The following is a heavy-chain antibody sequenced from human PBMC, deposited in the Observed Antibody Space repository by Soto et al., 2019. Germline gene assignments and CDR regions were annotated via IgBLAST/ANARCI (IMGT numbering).Heavy chain of an antibody. CDR2: INGDGIST. J-gene: IGHJ4*02. Sequence: EVPLVESGGDLVQPWGSLRLSCAASGFTFSNYWLHWDRQAPEKALVWVSRINGDGISTSYADSVKGRFTISRDNAKDTLYLHILSLGADDTAVYYCARISRGTYCRGGNCYSDYRCQGNLVSVPS. D-gene: IGHD2-15*01. V-gene: IGHV3-74*01. CDR1: GFTFSNYW. CDR3: ARISRGTYCRGGNCYSDY.